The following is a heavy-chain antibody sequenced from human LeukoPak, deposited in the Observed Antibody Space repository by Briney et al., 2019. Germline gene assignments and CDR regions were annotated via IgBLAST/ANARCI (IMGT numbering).Heavy chain of an antibody. CDR1: GFTFSAYA. Sequence: QSGGSLRLSCAASGFTFSAYAMSWVRQAPGKGLEWGPGISGSGGITYYADSVKGRFTISRDSSKNTLFLQMHSLRAEDSAVYYCAKRGPRNDYGEGFDYWGQGTLVTVSS. V-gene: IGHV3-23*01. CDR3: AKRGPRNDYGEGFDY. CDR2: ISGSGGIT. J-gene: IGHJ4*02. D-gene: IGHD4-17*01.